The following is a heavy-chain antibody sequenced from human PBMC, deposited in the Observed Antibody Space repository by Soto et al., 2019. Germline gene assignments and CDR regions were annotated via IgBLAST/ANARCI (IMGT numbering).Heavy chain of an antibody. CDR1: GGSISSYY. CDR2: IYSSGST. V-gene: IGHV4-4*07. Sequence: SETLSLTCTVSGGSISSYYWSWIRQPAGKGLEWIGRIYSSGSTNYRPSLKSRVTMSVDTSKNQFSLKLNSVTAADTAVYYCARSYRSRFDYWGQGTLVTVSS. D-gene: IGHD3-10*01. CDR3: ARSYRSRFDY. J-gene: IGHJ4*02.